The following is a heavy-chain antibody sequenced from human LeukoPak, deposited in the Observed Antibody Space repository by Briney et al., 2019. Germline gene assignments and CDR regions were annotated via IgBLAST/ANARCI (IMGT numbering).Heavy chain of an antibody. CDR1: GGSLRGYY. J-gene: IGHJ4*02. Sequence: SETLSLTCAVYGGSLRGYYWSWIRQPPGKGLEWIGEINHSGSANYNPSLTSRVTISVDTSKNQFSLKLSSVTAADTAVYYCVRGGAGVVVPAADYYFDYWGQGTLDTVSS. V-gene: IGHV4-34*01. CDR3: VRGGAGVVVPAADYYFDY. D-gene: IGHD2-2*01. CDR2: INHSGSA.